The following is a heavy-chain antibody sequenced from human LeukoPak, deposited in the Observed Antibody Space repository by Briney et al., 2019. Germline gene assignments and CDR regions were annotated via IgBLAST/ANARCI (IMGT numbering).Heavy chain of an antibody. V-gene: IGHV1-3*01. CDR2: INAGNGDT. CDR1: GYTFTNYA. Sequence: ASVKVSCKASGYTFTNYAMHWVRQAPGQRLEWMGWINAGNGDTKYSQKFQGRVTITRDTSASTAYMELSSLRSEDTAVYYCARDVRSLYYFDYWGQGTLVTVSS. D-gene: IGHD6-6*01. CDR3: ARDVRSLYYFDY. J-gene: IGHJ4*02.